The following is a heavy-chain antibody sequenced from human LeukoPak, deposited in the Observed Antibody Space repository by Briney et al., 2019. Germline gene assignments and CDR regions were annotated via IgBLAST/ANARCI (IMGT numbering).Heavy chain of an antibody. V-gene: IGHV3-48*03. CDR3: ARGDDILTGYDSMDAGGAAY. CDR2: ISSSGSTI. J-gene: IGHJ4*02. Sequence: GGSLTLSCAASGFTFSSYEMNWVRQAPGKGLEGVSYISSSGSTIYYPDSVKGRFTISRDHAKNSLYLQMNSLRAEDTAVYYGARGDDILTGYDSMDAGGAAYWGQGTLVTVSS. D-gene: IGHD3-9*01. CDR1: GFTFSSYE.